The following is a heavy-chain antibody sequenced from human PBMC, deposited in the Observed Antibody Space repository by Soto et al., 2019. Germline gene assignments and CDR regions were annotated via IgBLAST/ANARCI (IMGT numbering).Heavy chain of an antibody. V-gene: IGHV1-2*02. D-gene: IGHD2-15*01. J-gene: IGHJ4*01. Sequence: QVQLVQSGAEVKKPGASVKVSCKASGYSFTGYFMHWVRQVPGQGLEWMGWTDPKSGVTKYPQKFQGRVTMTRDTSISTADMALTRLRSDDTAVYYCARAHVLLKLGSSDYWGHGTLVTVSS. CDR2: TDPKSGVT. CDR3: ARAHVLLKLGSSDY. CDR1: GYSFTGYF.